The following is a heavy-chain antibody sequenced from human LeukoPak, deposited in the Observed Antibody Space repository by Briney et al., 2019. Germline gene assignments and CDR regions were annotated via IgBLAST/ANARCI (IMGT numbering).Heavy chain of an antibody. CDR3: ARHMGLVYSYGYAYFDY. CDR1: APSISSYY. V-gene: IGHV4-59*08. CDR2: IYNSGSS. Sequence: SPSLSLTCTVSAPSISSYYWSSIRQPPGKWLEWNGYIYNSGSSNYNPALKSRVTISVDTSKNQFSLKLSTVSAADTAVYYCARHMGLVYSYGYAYFDYWGQGTLVTVS. D-gene: IGHD5-18*01. J-gene: IGHJ4*02.